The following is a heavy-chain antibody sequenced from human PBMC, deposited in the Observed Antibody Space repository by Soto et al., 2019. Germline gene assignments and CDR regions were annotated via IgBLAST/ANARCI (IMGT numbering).Heavy chain of an antibody. J-gene: IGHJ6*02. CDR2: ISWNSGSI. CDR1: GFTFDDYA. CDR3: AKALIVGATYYYCGMDV. Sequence: EVQLLESGGDFVQPGGSLRLSCAASGFTFDDYAMHWVRQAPGKGLEWVSGISWNSGSIGYADSVKGRFTISRDNAKNSLYLQMNSLRAEDTALYYCAKALIVGATYYYCGMDVWGQGTTVTVSS. D-gene: IGHD1-26*01. V-gene: IGHV3-9*01.